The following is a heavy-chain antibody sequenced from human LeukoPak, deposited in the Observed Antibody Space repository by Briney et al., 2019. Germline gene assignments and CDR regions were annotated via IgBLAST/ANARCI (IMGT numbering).Heavy chain of an antibody. V-gene: IGHV3-30*02. CDR1: GFTFNCQG. Sequence: GSLRPSCAASGFTFNCQGLEWVRQAPGKGLEWVAFIRYDGSNKYYADSVKGRFTISRDNSENTLYLQVNGLRAEDTAVYYCATFPAGENYWGQGTLVTVSS. J-gene: IGHJ4*02. CDR2: IRYDGSNK. CDR3: ATFPAGENY.